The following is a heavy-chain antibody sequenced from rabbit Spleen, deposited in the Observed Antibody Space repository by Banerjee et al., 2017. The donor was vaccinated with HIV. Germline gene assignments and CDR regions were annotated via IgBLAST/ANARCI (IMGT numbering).Heavy chain of an antibody. D-gene: IGHD1-1*01. CDR2: IDLLFGTT. V-gene: IGHV1S40*01. CDR1: GVSFSSNYY. CDR3: VRGASGSGYYNL. J-gene: IGHJ4*01. Sequence: QSLEESGGDLVKPGASLTLTCTASGVSFSSNYYMCWVRQAPGKGLEWIGYIDLLFGTTYYANWVNGQFTISSHNAQNTLYLQLHSLTAADTATYFCVRGASGSGYYNLWGPGTLVTVS.